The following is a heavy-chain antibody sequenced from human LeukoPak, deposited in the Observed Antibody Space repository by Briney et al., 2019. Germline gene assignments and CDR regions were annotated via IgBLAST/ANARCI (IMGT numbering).Heavy chain of an antibody. V-gene: IGHV4-59*01. D-gene: IGHD3-22*01. CDR2: VSDSGST. CDR3: ARTGYYDNTGYYPLPDS. CDR1: GGSIRSYY. J-gene: IGHJ4*02. Sequence: SETLSLTCSVSGGSIRSYYWNWIRQPPGKGLEWIGYVSDSGSTIYNPSLKSRVIISVDTSKNQFSLKLSSLTAADTAVYYCARTGYYDNTGYYPLPDSWGRGTLVTVSS.